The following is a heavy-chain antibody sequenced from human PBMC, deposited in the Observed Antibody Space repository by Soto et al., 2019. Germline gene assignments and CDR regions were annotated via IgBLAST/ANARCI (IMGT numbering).Heavy chain of an antibody. V-gene: IGHV4-61*01. CDR2: IYHSGST. J-gene: IGHJ3*02. Sequence: WETLSLPCTLYGGSVSRGSYYWSSLRQPPGKGLEWSGRIYHSGSTNYEPTLNSRVTISVDTSKCRFCLRLSSVTTADTAVYYRARVRITRVRGVIDAFDIWGQATMVT. CDR3: ARVRITRVRGVIDAFDI. CDR1: GGSVSRGSYY. D-gene: IGHD3-10*01.